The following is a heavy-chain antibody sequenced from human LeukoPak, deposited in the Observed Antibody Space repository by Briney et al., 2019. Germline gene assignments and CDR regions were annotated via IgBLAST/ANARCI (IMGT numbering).Heavy chain of an antibody. CDR3: ARDADTAMVIGYYFDY. Sequence: PGGSLRLSCAASGFTFSSYAMHWVRQAPGKGLEWVAVISYDGSNKYYADSVKGRFTISRDNSKNTLYLQMNSLRAEDTAVYYCARDADTAMVIGYYFDYWGQGTLVTVSS. V-gene: IGHV3-30-3*01. D-gene: IGHD5-18*01. CDR2: ISYDGSNK. J-gene: IGHJ4*02. CDR1: GFTFSSYA.